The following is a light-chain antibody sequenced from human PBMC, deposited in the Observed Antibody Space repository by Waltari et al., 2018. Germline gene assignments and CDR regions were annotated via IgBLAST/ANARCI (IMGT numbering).Light chain of an antibody. Sequence: QSVLTQPPSASGTPGQRVTISCSGSNSNIGSNTVNWYQHRPGTAPKPLIYNNNQRPSGVPDRFSGSKSGTSASLAISGLLSEDEGDYYCAGWDDSLNGVVFGGGTKLTVL. CDR2: NNN. J-gene: IGLJ2*01. V-gene: IGLV1-44*01. CDR3: AGWDDSLNGVV. CDR1: NSNIGSNT.